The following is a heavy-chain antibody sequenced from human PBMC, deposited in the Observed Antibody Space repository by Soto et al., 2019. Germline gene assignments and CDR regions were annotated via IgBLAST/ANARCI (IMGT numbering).Heavy chain of an antibody. CDR1: GGSFSGYY. CDR3: ARAMVRGPMLGKDY. V-gene: IGHV4-34*01. Sequence: PSETLSLTCAVYGGSFSGYYWSWIRQPPGKGLEWIGEINHSGSTNYNPSLKSRVTISVDTSKNQFSLKLSSVTAADTAVYYCARAMVRGPMLGKDYWGQGTLVTVSS. D-gene: IGHD3-10*01. J-gene: IGHJ4*02. CDR2: INHSGST.